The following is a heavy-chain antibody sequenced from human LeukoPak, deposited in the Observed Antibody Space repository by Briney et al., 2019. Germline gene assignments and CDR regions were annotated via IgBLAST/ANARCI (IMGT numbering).Heavy chain of an antibody. D-gene: IGHD4-17*01. CDR2: ISAYNGNT. J-gene: IGHJ4*02. CDR1: EHTVTRDG. Sequence: ASVKVSCKTYEHTVTRDGISWGPQAHGKKIKWMGWISAYNGNTNYAQKLQGRVTMTTDTSTSTAYMELRSLRSDDTAVYYCARGHDYGDSRFDYWGQGTLVTVSS. CDR3: ARGHDYGDSRFDY. V-gene: IGHV1-18*01.